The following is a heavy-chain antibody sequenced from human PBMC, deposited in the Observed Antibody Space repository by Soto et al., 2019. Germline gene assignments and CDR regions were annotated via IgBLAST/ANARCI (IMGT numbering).Heavy chain of an antibody. CDR1: GFTFSSYA. D-gene: IGHD4-17*01. J-gene: IGHJ6*02. CDR3: ARDQGGLSDDYGDYVVIYYGMDV. Sequence: QVQLVESGGGVVQPGRSLRLSCAASGFTFSSYAMHWVRQAPGKGLEWVAVISYDGSNKYYADSVKGRFSISRDNSKNTLYLQMNSLRAEDTAVYYCARDQGGLSDDYGDYVVIYYGMDVWGQGTTVTVSS. CDR2: ISYDGSNK. V-gene: IGHV3-30-3*01.